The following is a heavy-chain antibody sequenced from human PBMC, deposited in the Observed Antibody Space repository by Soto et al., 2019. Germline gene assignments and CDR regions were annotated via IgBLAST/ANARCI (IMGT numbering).Heavy chain of an antibody. CDR2: MNPNSGNT. CDR1: GYTFTSYD. V-gene: IGHV1-8*01. D-gene: IGHD5-18*01. CDR3: ARESSYGVVY. J-gene: IGHJ4*02. Sequence: QVQLVQSGAEVKKPGASVKVSCKASGYTFTSYDINWERQATGQGLEWMGWMNPNSGNTAYAQKFQGRVTMTRTTATSSAAKELSRRRSEDTAVYYCARESSYGVVYWGQGTRVTVSS.